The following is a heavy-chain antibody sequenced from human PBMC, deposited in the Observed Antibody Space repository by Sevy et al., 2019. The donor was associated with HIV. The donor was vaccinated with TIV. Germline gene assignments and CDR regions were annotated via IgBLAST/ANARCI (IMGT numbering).Heavy chain of an antibody. D-gene: IGHD2-2*01. J-gene: IGHJ5*01. CDR3: ARSPPVVVVPGALSWFDS. V-gene: IGHV4-34*01. CDR1: DGSFSGYY. Sequence: SETLSLTCAVHDGSFSGYYWNWIRQLPGKELEWIGEINERGITYYNPSLKSRVTISVDTSKKQFSLKLNSVTAVDSDVYFCARSPPVVVVPGALSWFDSWGQGTLVTVSS. CDR2: INERGIT.